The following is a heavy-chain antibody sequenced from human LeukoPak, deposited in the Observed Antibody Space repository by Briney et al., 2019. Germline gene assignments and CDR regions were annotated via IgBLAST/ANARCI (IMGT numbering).Heavy chain of an antibody. V-gene: IGHV4-59*01. CDR3: ARSVLWFGDLGY. Sequence: SETLSLTCTVSDGSITDYYWNWVRQSPEKGLEWIGYVYHTGTTYYSPSLKSRVTISLARSKNQFSLSLNSVTAADTAVYYCARSVLWFGDLGYWGQGMLVTVSS. J-gene: IGHJ4*02. CDR2: VYHTGTT. D-gene: IGHD3-10*01. CDR1: DGSITDYY.